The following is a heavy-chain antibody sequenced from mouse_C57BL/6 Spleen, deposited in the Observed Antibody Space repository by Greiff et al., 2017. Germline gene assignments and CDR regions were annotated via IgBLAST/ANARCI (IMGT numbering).Heavy chain of an antibody. V-gene: IGHV1-53*01. D-gene: IGHD3-2*02. Sequence: QVQLQQPGTELVKPGASVKLSCKASGYTFTSYWMHWVKQRPGQGLEWIGNINPSNGGTNYNEKFKSKATLTVDKSSSTAYMQLSSLTSEDSAVYYWARRGAAQATRYYYAMDYWGQGTSVTVSS. J-gene: IGHJ4*01. CDR1: GYTFTSYW. CDR2: INPSNGGT. CDR3: ARRGAAQATRYYYAMDY.